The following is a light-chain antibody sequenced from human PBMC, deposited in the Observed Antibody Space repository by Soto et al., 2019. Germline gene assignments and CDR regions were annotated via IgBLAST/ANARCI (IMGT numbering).Light chain of an antibody. V-gene: IGLV2-8*01. CDR3: ASHAGSSAV. Sequence: QSALTQPPSASGSPGQSVTISCTGTSSDVGGNNYVSWYQQHPGKAPKVIIYDVSKRPSGVPDRFSGSKSGNTASLTVSGLQTEDDADYYCASHAGSSAVFGGGTKLTVL. J-gene: IGLJ2*01. CDR2: DVS. CDR1: SSDVGGNNY.